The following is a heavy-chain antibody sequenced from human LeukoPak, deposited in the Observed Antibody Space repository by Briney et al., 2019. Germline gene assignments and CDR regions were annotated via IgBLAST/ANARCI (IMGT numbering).Heavy chain of an antibody. J-gene: IGHJ3*02. CDR3: AGADCSSTSCYFPGAFDI. CDR1: GGSISSYY. D-gene: IGHD2-2*01. V-gene: IGHV4-59*01. Sequence: SETLSLTCTVSGGSISSYYWSWIRQPPGKGLEWIGYIYYSGSTNYNPSLKSRVTISVDTSKNQFSLKLSSVTAADTAVYYCAGADCSSTSCYFPGAFDIWGQGTMVTVSS. CDR2: IYYSGST.